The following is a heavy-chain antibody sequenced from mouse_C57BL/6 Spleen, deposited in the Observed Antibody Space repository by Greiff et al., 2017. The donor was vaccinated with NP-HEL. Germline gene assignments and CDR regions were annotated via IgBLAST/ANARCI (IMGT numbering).Heavy chain of an antibody. D-gene: IGHD4-1*01. V-gene: IGHV14-1*01. CDR2: IDPEDGDT. Sequence: EVQLQQSGAELVRPGASVKLSCTASGFNIKDYYMHWVKQRPEQGLEWIGRIDPEDGDTEYAPKFQGKATMTADTSSNTAYLQPSSLTSEDTAVYYCTKGLLLGRGYFDVWGTGTTVTVSS. CDR1: GFNIKDYY. CDR3: TKGLLLGRGYFDV. J-gene: IGHJ1*03.